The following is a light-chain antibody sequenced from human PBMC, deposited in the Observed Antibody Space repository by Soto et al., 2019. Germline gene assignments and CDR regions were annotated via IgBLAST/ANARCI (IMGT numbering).Light chain of an antibody. V-gene: IGKV1-5*03. CDR3: QQFHSFPIT. J-gene: IGKJ5*01. CDR2: KAS. CDR1: QTVSRW. Sequence: DIQMTESPSTLSASVGDRVTITCRASQTVSRWLAWYQQKPGKAPQLLIEKASTLESGVPSRFSGSGSGTDFTLTINSLQPEDYATDYCQQFHSFPITFGQGTRLEIK.